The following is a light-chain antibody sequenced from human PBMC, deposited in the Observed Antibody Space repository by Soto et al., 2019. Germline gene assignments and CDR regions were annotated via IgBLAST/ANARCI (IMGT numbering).Light chain of an antibody. J-gene: IGKJ5*01. Sequence: EIVMMQSPATLSVSPGERATLSCRASRSVSGDLAWYQQKPGQAPRLLIYGPSTRATGIPARFSGSGSGTEFTLTISGLQSEDFAIYFCQQYKSWPITFGQGTRLEIK. V-gene: IGKV3-15*01. CDR3: QQYKSWPIT. CDR1: RSVSGD. CDR2: GPS.